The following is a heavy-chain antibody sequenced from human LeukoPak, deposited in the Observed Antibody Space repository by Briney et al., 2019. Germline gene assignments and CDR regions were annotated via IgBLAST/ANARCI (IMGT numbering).Heavy chain of an antibody. V-gene: IGHV3-20*04. J-gene: IGHJ4*02. Sequence: GRSLRLSCAASGFTFSSYAMHWVRQAPGKGLEWVSGINWNGGSTGYADSVKGRFTISRDNAKNSLYLQMNSLRAEDTALYYCARDKQWLDYFDYWGQGTLVTVSS. CDR3: ARDKQWLDYFDY. CDR1: GFTFSSYA. D-gene: IGHD6-19*01. CDR2: INWNGGST.